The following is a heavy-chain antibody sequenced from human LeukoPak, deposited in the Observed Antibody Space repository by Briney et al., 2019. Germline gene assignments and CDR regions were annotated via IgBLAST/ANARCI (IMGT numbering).Heavy chain of an antibody. J-gene: IGHJ6*03. CDR2: MNPNSGNT. V-gene: IGHV1-8*01. CDR1: GYTLTSYD. D-gene: IGHD6-6*01. Sequence: ASVKVSCKASGYTLTSYDINWVRQATGQGLEWMGWMNPNSGNTGYAQKFQGRVSMTRNTSISTAYMELSSLRSEDTAVYYCARSIAGRSYYDYMDVWGKGTTVNVSS. CDR3: ARSIAGRSYYDYMDV.